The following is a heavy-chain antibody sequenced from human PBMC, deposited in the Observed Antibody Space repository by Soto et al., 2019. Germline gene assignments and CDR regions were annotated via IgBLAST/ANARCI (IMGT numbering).Heavy chain of an antibody. CDR1: GYTFTSYY. CDR3: ARGQRYYDILTGYYVYYFDY. D-gene: IGHD3-9*01. J-gene: IGHJ4*02. Sequence: QVQLVQSGAEVKKPGASVKVSCKASGYTFTSYYMHWVRQAPGQGLEWMGIINPSGGSTSYAQKFQGRVTMTRDTSTSTVYMELSSLRSEDTAVYYCARGQRYYDILTGYYVYYFDYWGQGTLVTVSS. CDR2: INPSGGST. V-gene: IGHV1-46*03.